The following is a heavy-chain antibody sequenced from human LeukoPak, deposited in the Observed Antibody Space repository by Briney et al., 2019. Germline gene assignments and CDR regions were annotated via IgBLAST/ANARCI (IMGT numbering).Heavy chain of an antibody. CDR3: TIASRYSGSYPNPPPEDY. Sequence: GGALRLSCAASGVTFIGSAMHWVRQASGKGLEWVGRIRSKANSYASAYAASVKGRFTISRDDSKNTAYLQMNSLKAEDTAVYYCTIASRYSGSYPNPPPEDYWGQGTLVTVSS. J-gene: IGHJ4*02. CDR1: GVTFIGSA. D-gene: IGHD1-26*01. V-gene: IGHV3-73*01. CDR2: IRSKANSYAS.